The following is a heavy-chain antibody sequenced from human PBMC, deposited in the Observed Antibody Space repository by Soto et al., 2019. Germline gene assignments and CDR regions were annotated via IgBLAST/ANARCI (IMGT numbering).Heavy chain of an antibody. Sequence: TRSLTCTVSGGSISSGGYYWSWIRQHPGKGLEWIGYIYYSGSTYYNPSLKSRVTISVDTSKNQFSLKMSSVTAADTAVYYWARWAHRYFYALWGRGTLDTGSS. CDR2: IYYSGST. J-gene: IGHJ4*02. V-gene: IGHV4-31*03. CDR3: ARWAHRYFYAL. D-gene: IGHD3-10*01. CDR1: GGSISSGGYY.